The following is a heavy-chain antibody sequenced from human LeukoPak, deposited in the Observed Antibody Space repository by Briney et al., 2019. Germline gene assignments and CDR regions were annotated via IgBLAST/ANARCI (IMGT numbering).Heavy chain of an antibody. J-gene: IGHJ5*02. Sequence: SETLSLTCTVSGGSISSYYWSWIRQPPGKGLEWIGYIYYSGSTNYNPSLKSRVTISVDTSKNQFSLKLSSVTAADTAVYYCARDDFTFDPWGQGTLVTVSS. CDR1: GGSISSYY. D-gene: IGHD2-21*02. CDR2: IYYSGST. CDR3: ARDDFTFDP. V-gene: IGHV4-59*12.